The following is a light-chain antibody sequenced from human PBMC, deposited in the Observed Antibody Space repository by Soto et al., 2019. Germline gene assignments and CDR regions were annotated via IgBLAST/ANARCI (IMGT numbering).Light chain of an antibody. Sequence: QSVLTQPAPVSGSPGQSITISCTGTSSDVGAYNYVSWYQQHPGKAPKLIIHDVSNRPSGVSNRFSASKSGNTASLTISGLQAEDEADYYCSSHASSTVVFGGGTKLTVL. CDR1: SSDVGAYNY. V-gene: IGLV2-14*01. CDR2: DVS. J-gene: IGLJ2*01. CDR3: SSHASSTVV.